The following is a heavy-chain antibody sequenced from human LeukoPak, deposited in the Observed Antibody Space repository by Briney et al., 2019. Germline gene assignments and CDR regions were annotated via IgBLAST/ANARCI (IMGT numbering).Heavy chain of an antibody. CDR1: GFAVSRNY. CDR2: IYSGGST. J-gene: IGHJ6*03. CDR3: ARLSGPTAMGYYYYYMDV. D-gene: IGHD2-2*01. Sequence: GGSLRLSCAASGFAVSRNYISWVRQAQGKGLEWVSVIYSGGSTDYADSVKGRFTISRDNSKNTLYLQMNSLRAEDTAVYYCARLSGPTAMGYYYYYMDVWGKGTTVTVSS. V-gene: IGHV3-53*05.